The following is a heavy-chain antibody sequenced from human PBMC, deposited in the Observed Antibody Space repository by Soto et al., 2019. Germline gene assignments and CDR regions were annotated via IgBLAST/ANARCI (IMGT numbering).Heavy chain of an antibody. V-gene: IGHV1-69*02. D-gene: IGHD2-2*01. CDR1: GGTFSSYT. J-gene: IGHJ6*03. Sequence: SVKVSCKASGGTFSSYTISWVRQAPGQGLECMGRIIPILGIANYAQKFQGRVTITADKSTSTAYMELSSLRSEDTAVYYCARVRCSSTSCYDYYYYYMDVWGKGTTVTVSS. CDR3: ARVRCSSTSCYDYYYYYMDV. CDR2: IIPILGIA.